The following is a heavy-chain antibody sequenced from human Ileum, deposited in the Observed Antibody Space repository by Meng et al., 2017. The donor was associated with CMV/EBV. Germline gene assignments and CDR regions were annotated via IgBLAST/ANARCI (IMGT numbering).Heavy chain of an antibody. CDR1: GGSISSNNW. D-gene: IGHD6-6*01. J-gene: IGHJ4*02. CDR2: VSYSGTT. CDR3: TGLSGSSRPNIDY. Sequence: SETLSLTCAVSGGSISSNNWWIWVRQPPGKGLEWIGGVSYSGTTYFHPSLKSRVSISVDTSKNQFSLKLSSVTAADSAVYYCTGLSGSSRPNIDYWGQGTLVTVSS. V-gene: IGHV4-4*02.